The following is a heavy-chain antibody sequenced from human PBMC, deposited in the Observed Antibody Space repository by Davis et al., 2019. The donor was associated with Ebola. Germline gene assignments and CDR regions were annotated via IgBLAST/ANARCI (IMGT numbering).Heavy chain of an antibody. CDR1: GYTLTELS. D-gene: IGHD1-26*01. CDR3: ATDQGGARPFDY. CDR2: FDPEDGET. J-gene: IGHJ4*02. V-gene: IGHV1-24*01. Sequence: ASVKVSCKVSGYTLTELSMHWVRQAPAKGLEWMGGFDPEDGETIYAQKFQGRVTMTEDTSTDTAYMELSSLRSEDTAVYYCATDQGGARPFDYWGQGTLVTVSS.